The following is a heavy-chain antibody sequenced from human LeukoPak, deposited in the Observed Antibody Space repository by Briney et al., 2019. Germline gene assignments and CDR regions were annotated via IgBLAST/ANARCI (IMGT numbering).Heavy chain of an antibody. CDR3: ARDRCSDGSCYSGFDY. CDR1: GFTFSSYG. CDR2: ISSSSSYI. V-gene: IGHV3-21*01. J-gene: IGHJ4*02. Sequence: SGGSLRLSCAASGFTFSSYGMHWVRQAPGKGLEWVSSISSSSSYIYYADSVKGRFTISRDNAKNSLYLQMNSLRAEDTAVYYCARDRCSDGSCYSGFDYWGQGILVTVSS. D-gene: IGHD2-15*01.